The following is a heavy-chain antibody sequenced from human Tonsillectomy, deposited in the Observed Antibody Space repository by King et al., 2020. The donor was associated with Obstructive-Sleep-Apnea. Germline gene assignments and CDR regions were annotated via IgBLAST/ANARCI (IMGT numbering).Heavy chain of an antibody. CDR1: GFTFSNYA. Sequence: VQLVESGGGVVQPGRSLRLSCAASGFTFSNYAMHWVRQAPGKGLEWVAVISYDGSNKYYADSVKGLFTISRDNSKNTLYLQMNSLRDEDTAVYYCARDSYYDSSGYYASGWWDAFDIWGQGTMVTVSS. D-gene: IGHD3-22*01. CDR2: ISYDGSNK. V-gene: IGHV3-30*04. J-gene: IGHJ3*02. CDR3: ARDSYYDSSGYYASGWWDAFDI.